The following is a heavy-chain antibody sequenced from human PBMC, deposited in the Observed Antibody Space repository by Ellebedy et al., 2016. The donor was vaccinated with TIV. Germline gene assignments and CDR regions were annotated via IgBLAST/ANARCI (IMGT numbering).Heavy chain of an antibody. CDR2: ISWNSGNT. CDR3: AKAGTYRSSSGHFDL. CDR1: GFTFANYA. D-gene: IGHD6-6*01. J-gene: IGHJ2*01. V-gene: IGHV3-9*01. Sequence: PGGSLRLSCAASGFTFANYAMNWVRQAPGKGLEWVSGISWNSGNTDYADSVKGRFTISRDNAKNSLYLQMNSLRAEDTALYYCAKAGTYRSSSGHFDLWGRGTLVTVSS.